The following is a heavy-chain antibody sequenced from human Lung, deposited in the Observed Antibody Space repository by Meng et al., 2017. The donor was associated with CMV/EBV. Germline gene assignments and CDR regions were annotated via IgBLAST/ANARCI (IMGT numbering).Heavy chain of an antibody. J-gene: IGHJ5*02. D-gene: IGHD3-22*01. CDR1: YAFRRYG. Sequence: YAFRRYGISWVVQAPGQGIEGRRWISTYEGDTNYTQEVRGRVTMTTDTSTSKVYMELRRLRSDDTAVYYCAKDFYKSSGYKHDCFDPWGQGTLVTVSS. V-gene: IGHV1-18*01. CDR2: ISTYEGDT. CDR3: AKDFYKSSGYKHDCFDP.